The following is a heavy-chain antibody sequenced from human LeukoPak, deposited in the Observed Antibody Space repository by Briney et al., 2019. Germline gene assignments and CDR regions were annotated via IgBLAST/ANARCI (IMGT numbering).Heavy chain of an antibody. CDR1: GFTLCDHY. CDR2: ISSSSTYT. J-gene: IGHJ4*02. Sequence: GGSLRLSCAASGFTLCDHYMSWIRQAPGKGLEWVSYISSSSTYTNYADSVKGRFTTSRDNAKNSLYLQMNSLRAEDTAVYYCASGAGRYYPLDYWGQGTLVTVSS. D-gene: IGHD3-10*01. CDR3: ASGAGRYYPLDY. V-gene: IGHV3-11*03.